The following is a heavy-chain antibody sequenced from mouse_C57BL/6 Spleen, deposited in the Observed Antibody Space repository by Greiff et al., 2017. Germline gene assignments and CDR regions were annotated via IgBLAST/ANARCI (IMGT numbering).Heavy chain of an antibody. Sequence: QVQLQQSGAELVKPGASVKISCKASGYAFSSYWMNWVQQRPGKGLEWIGQLYPGGGDTNYNGKFKGKATLTADKSSSTAYMQLSSLTSEDSAVYFCARRYDSTGYFDVWGTGTTVTVSS. CDR2: LYPGGGDT. CDR1: GYAFSSYW. CDR3: ARRYDSTGYFDV. D-gene: IGHD2-4*01. V-gene: IGHV1-80*01. J-gene: IGHJ1*03.